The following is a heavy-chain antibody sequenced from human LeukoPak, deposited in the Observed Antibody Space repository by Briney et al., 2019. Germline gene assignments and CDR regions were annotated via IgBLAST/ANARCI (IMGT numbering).Heavy chain of an antibody. CDR2: INPNSGDT. J-gene: IGHJ4*02. D-gene: IGHD1-14*01. V-gene: IGHV1-2*02. CDR1: EYTFT. Sequence: GASVKVSCKASEYTFTMHWVRQAPGQGLEWMGWINPNSGDTKYEQKFQGRVTMNRDTSISTAYMEVSRLIFDDTAVYYCARGGQGRTPDYWGQGTLVTVSS. CDR3: ARGGQGRTPDY.